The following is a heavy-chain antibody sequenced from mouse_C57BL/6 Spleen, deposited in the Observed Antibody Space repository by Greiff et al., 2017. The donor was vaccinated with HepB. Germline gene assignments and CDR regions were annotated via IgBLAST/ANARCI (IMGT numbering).Heavy chain of an antibody. D-gene: IGHD2-5*01. CDR1: GYTFTGYW. V-gene: IGHV1-9*01. J-gene: IGHJ1*03. Sequence: QVQLQQSGAELMKPGASVKLSCKATGYTFTGYWIEWVKQRPGHGLEWIGEILPGSGSTNYNEKFKGKATFTADTSSNTAYMQLSSLTTEDSAIYYCARRVPYSNYGGWYFDVWGTGTTVTVSS. CDR2: ILPGSGST. CDR3: ARRVPYSNYGGWYFDV.